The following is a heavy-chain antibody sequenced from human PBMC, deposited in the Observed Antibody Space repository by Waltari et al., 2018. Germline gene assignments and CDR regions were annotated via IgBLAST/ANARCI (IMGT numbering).Heavy chain of an antibody. CDR1: GFTFDDYT. CDR2: ISWDGGST. Sequence: EVQLVESGGVVVQPGGSLRLSCAASGFTFDDYTMHWVRQAPGKGLEWVSLISWDGGSTYYADSVKGRFTISRDNSKNSLYLQMNSLRTEDTALYYCAKDYCGGDCYYNAFDIWGQGTMVTVSS. J-gene: IGHJ3*02. V-gene: IGHV3-43*01. CDR3: AKDYCGGDCYYNAFDI. D-gene: IGHD2-21*01.